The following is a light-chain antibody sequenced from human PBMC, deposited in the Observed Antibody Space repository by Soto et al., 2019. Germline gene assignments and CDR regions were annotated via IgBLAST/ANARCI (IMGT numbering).Light chain of an antibody. Sequence: DIQMTQSPSSLYASVGDRVTITCRASQDISSNLAWFQQKPGKAPKSLIYAASRLHSGVPSKFSGSESGTDFTLTISSLQAEDFAVYYCQQYNSYPLTFGQGTRLE. CDR1: QDISSN. CDR3: QQYNSYPLT. V-gene: IGKV1-16*02. CDR2: AAS. J-gene: IGKJ5*01.